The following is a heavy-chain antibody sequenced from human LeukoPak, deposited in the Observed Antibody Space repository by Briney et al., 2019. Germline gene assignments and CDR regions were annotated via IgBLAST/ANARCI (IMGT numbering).Heavy chain of an antibody. Sequence: RASVKVSCKASGGTFSSYAISWVRQAPGQGLEWMGGIIPIFGTANYAQKFQGRVTITADESTSTAYMELSSLRSEDTAVYYCARGTQGRRATRTGFDYWGQGTLVTVSS. CDR3: ARGTQGRRATRTGFDY. D-gene: IGHD1-26*01. J-gene: IGHJ4*02. CDR2: IIPIFGTA. V-gene: IGHV1-69*13. CDR1: GGTFSSYA.